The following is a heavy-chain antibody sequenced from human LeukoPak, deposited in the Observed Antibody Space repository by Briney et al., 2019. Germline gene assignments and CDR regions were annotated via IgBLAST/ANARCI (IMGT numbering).Heavy chain of an antibody. CDR2: INSDGSIT. CDR1: GFTFTTYG. CDR3: ARDAVDTANAV. V-gene: IGHV3-74*01. J-gene: IGHJ6*02. Sequence: GGSRRLSCAASGFTFTTYGMHWVRQPPGKGLVWVSHINSDGSITSYADSVKGRFTISRDNAKNTLYLQMNSLRAEDTAVYYCARDAVDTANAVWGQGTTVTVSS. D-gene: IGHD5-18*01.